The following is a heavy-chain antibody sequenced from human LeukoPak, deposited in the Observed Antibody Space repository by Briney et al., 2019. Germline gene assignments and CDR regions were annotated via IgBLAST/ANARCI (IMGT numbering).Heavy chain of an antibody. Sequence: PGGSLRLSCAASGFTVSSNYMSWVRQAPGKGLEWVSVIYSGGSTYYADSVKGRFTISRDNSKNTLYLQMNSLRAEDTAVYYCARADFWSGYSGWFDPWGQGTLVTVSS. CDR3: ARADFWSGYSGWFDP. J-gene: IGHJ5*02. CDR1: GFTVSSNY. CDR2: IYSGGST. V-gene: IGHV3-53*01. D-gene: IGHD3-3*01.